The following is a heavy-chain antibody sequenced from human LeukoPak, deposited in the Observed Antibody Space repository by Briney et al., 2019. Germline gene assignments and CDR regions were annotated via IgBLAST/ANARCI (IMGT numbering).Heavy chain of an antibody. Sequence: GGSLRLSCAASGFTFSSYAMSWVRQAPGKGLEWVSAISGSGGSTYYADSVKGRFTISRDNSKNTLYLQMNSLRAEDTAVYYCAKDLACGGDCYNWYFDLWGRGTLVTVSS. CDR1: GFTFSSYA. D-gene: IGHD2-21*02. V-gene: IGHV3-23*01. J-gene: IGHJ2*01. CDR2: ISGSGGST. CDR3: AKDLACGGDCYNWYFDL.